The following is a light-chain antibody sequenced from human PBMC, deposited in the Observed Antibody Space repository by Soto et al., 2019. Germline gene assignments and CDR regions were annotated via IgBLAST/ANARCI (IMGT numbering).Light chain of an antibody. Sequence: ESVLAQSPGTLSLSTGERATLSYSSSQSVSSYLAWYQQKPGQAPRLLIYGASTRATGIPASFSGSGSGTEFTLTISSLQSEDFAVYYCQQYNNWPPITFGQGTRLEIK. CDR2: GAS. CDR3: QQYNNWPPIT. J-gene: IGKJ5*01. CDR1: QSVSSY. V-gene: IGKV3-15*01.